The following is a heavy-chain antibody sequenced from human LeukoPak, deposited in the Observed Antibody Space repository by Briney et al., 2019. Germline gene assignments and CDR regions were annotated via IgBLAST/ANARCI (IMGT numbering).Heavy chain of an antibody. CDR1: GYTFTDYY. V-gene: IGHV1-8*02. J-gene: IGHJ4*02. D-gene: IGHD3-10*01. Sequence: GASVKVSCKASGYTFTDYYMHWVRQATGQGLEWMGWMNPNTGNTGYAQKFQGRVTMTRNTSIRTAYMELSSLRSEDTAVYYCARKFLGSRGYYFDYWGQGTLVTVSS. CDR2: MNPNTGNT. CDR3: ARKFLGSRGYYFDY.